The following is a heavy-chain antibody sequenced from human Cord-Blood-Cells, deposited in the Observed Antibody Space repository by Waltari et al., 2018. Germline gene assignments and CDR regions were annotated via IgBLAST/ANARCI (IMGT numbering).Heavy chain of an antibody. J-gene: IGHJ6*03. V-gene: IGHV1-2*02. CDR3: ASWCSGGSCYSYYYYMDV. CDR1: GYTFTGYY. Sequence: QVQLVQSGAEVKKPGASVKVSCKASGYTFTGYYMHWVRQAPGQGLEWMGWINPNSGGTNYAQKFQGRVTMTRDTSISTAYMELSRLRSDDTAVYYCASWCSGGSCYSYYYYMDVWGKGTTVTVSS. CDR2: INPNSGGT. D-gene: IGHD2-15*01.